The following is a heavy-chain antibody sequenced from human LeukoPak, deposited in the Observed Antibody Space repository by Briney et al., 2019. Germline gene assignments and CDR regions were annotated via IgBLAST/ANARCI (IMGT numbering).Heavy chain of an antibody. Sequence: SVKVSCKASGYTFITYYMHWVRQAPGQGLEWMGGIIPIFGTANYAQKFQGRVTITTDESTSTAYMELSSLRSEDTAVYYCARGREYDFWSGSPYYYYMDVWGKGTTVTVSS. CDR3: ARGREYDFWSGSPYYYYMDV. V-gene: IGHV1-69*05. CDR2: IIPIFGTA. CDR1: GYTFITYY. D-gene: IGHD3-3*01. J-gene: IGHJ6*03.